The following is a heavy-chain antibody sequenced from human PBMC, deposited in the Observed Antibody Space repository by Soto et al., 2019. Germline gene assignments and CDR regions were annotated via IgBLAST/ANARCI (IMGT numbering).Heavy chain of an antibody. Sequence: SETLSLTCTVSGGSISSYYWSWIRQPPGKGLEWIGYIYYSGSTNYNPSLKSRVTISVDTSKNQFSLKLSSVTAADTAVYYCASSTRSGYFWYWGQGTLVTVSS. CDR3: ASSTRSGYFWY. CDR1: GGSISSYY. CDR2: IYYSGST. D-gene: IGHD3-3*01. J-gene: IGHJ4*02. V-gene: IGHV4-59*01.